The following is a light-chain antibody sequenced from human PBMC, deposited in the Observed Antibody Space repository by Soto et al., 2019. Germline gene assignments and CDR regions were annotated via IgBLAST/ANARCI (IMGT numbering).Light chain of an antibody. CDR1: QSVSSY. J-gene: IGKJ4*01. V-gene: IGKV3-11*01. CDR2: DAS. CDR3: QQRSNWPRLT. Sequence: EIVLTQSPGTLSLYPGERATLSCRASQSVSSYLAWYQQKPGQAPRLLIYDASNRATGIPARFSGSGSGTDFTLTISSLEPEDFAVYYCQQRSNWPRLTFGGGTKVDI.